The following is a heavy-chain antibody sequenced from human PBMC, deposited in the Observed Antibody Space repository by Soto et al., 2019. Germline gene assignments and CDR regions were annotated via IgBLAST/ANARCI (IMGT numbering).Heavy chain of an antibody. CDR2: ISSDGDTI. V-gene: IGHV3-9*01. Sequence: EVQLIESGGGWVQPGTSLRVSCVASGFTFHEYAIHWVRQAPGKGLEWVSGISSDGDTIAYADSVQGRFTVFRDNAKNSLYFQMNSLRAEDTALYYCTKGCYDLIYHFGMDVWGQGTTVTVSS. CDR3: TKGCYDLIYHFGMDV. CDR1: GFTFHEYA. D-gene: IGHD5-12*01. J-gene: IGHJ6*02.